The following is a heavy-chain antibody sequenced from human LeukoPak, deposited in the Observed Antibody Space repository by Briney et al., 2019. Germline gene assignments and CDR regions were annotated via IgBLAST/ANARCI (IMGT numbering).Heavy chain of an antibody. V-gene: IGHV1-18*01. J-gene: IGHJ5*02. D-gene: IGHD1-26*01. CDR2: ISAYNGNT. Sequence: ASVKVSCKASGYTFTSYGICWVRQAPGQGLEWMGWISAYNGNTNYAQKLQGRVTMTTDTSTSTAYMELRSLRSDDTAVYYCAREKWELLKVWFDPWGQGTLVTVSS. CDR1: GYTFTSYG. CDR3: AREKWELLKVWFDP.